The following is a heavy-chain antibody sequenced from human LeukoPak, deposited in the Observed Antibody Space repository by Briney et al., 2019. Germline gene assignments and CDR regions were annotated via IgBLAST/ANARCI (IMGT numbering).Heavy chain of an antibody. CDR1: GFTFSIYA. D-gene: IGHD3-3*01. CDR2: ISANGGET. CDR3: AKRYYDFPLDY. Sequence: GGSLRLSCAASGFTFSIYAMNWVRQAPGKRLEWVSSISANGGETHYADSVKGRFTISRDNSKNTLYLQINNPRVEDTAVYYCAKRYYDFPLDYWGQGTLVTVSS. V-gene: IGHV3-23*01. J-gene: IGHJ4*02.